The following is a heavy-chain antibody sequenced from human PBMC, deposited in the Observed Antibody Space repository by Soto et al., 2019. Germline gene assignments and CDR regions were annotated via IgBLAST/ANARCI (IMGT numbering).Heavy chain of an antibody. Sequence: AASVKVSCKASGYSFTTFAIHWVRQAPGQGLEWLGWINAGNGNTKSSQKFQGRVTLTSAPSATTAYMELSSLTSEDTAVYLCARIWRSIYQDRRYYFYYGLDVWGQGTTVTVSS. CDR3: ARIWRSIYQDRRYYFYYGLDV. CDR1: GYSFTTFA. D-gene: IGHD1-1*01. J-gene: IGHJ6*02. CDR2: INAGNGNT. V-gene: IGHV1-3*01.